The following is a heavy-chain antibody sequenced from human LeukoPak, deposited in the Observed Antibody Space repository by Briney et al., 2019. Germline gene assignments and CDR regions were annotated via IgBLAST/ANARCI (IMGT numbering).Heavy chain of an antibody. V-gene: IGHV1-24*01. CDR2: FDPEDGET. CDR1: GYTFTSYY. Sequence: ASVKVSCKASGYTFTSYYMHWVRQAPGKGLEWMGGFDPEDGETIYAQKFQGRVTMTEDTSTDTAYMELSSLRSEDTAVYYCATDHYDILTGRGDDAFDIWGQGTMVTVSS. J-gene: IGHJ3*02. D-gene: IGHD3-9*01. CDR3: ATDHYDILTGRGDDAFDI.